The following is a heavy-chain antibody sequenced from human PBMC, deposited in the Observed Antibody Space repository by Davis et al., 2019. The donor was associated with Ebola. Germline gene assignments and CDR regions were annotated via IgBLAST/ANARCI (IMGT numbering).Heavy chain of an antibody. V-gene: IGHV1-18*01. CDR1: GGTFSSYA. Sequence: ASVKVSCKASGGTFSSYAISWVRQAPGQGLEWMGWISAYNGNTNYAQKLQGRVTMTTDTSTSTAYMELRSLRSDDTAVYYCARARLFYCSGGSCYSGGWFDPWGQGTLVTVSS. D-gene: IGHD2-15*01. CDR3: ARARLFYCSGGSCYSGGWFDP. J-gene: IGHJ5*02. CDR2: ISAYNGNT.